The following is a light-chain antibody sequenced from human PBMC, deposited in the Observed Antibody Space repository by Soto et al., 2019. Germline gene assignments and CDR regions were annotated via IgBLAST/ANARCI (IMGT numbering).Light chain of an antibody. CDR2: AAS. CDR3: LQDYGDSWT. CDR1: QDISKN. J-gene: IGKJ1*01. V-gene: IGKV1-6*01. Sequence: IQMTQSPSSLSASVGDRVTITCQASQDISKNLIWYQQKPGQAPKLLIYAASNLYTGVPSRFSGSRSGTEFTLTISSLQPEDFASYYCLQDYGDSWTFGQGTKVDIK.